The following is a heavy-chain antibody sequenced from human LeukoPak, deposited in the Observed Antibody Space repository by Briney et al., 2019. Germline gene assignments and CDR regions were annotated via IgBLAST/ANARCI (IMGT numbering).Heavy chain of an antibody. Sequence: SETLSLTCAVSGGSISSSNWWSWVRQPPGKGLEWIGEIYHSGSTNYNPSLKSRVTISVDKSKNQFSLKLSSVTAADTAVYYCARVGGIAVAGSHDYWGQGTLVTVSS. V-gene: IGHV4-4*02. CDR3: ARVGGIAVAGSHDY. J-gene: IGHJ4*02. CDR2: IYHSGST. CDR1: GGSISSSNW. D-gene: IGHD6-19*01.